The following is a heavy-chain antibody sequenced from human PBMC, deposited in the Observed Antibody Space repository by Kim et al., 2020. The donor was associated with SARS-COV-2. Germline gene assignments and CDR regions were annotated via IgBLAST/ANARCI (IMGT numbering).Heavy chain of an antibody. V-gene: IGHV1-2*02. D-gene: IGHD3-3*01. CDR1: GYTFTGYY. Sequence: ASVKVSCKASGYTFTGYYMHWVRQAPGQGLEWMGWINPNSGGTNYAQKFQGRVTMTRDTSISTAYMELSRLRSDDTAVYYCARDVLDDFWSGYPLDYYYMDGWGKGRTVTDSS. CDR2: INPNSGGT. CDR3: ARDVLDDFWSGYPLDYYYMDG. J-gene: IGHJ6*03.